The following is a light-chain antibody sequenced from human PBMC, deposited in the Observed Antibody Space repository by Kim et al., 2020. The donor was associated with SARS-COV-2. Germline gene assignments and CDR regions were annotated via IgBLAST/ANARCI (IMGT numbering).Light chain of an antibody. V-gene: IGKV3-15*01. CDR1: QSVSNN. CDR3: QQYNNWPET. CDR2: GAS. J-gene: IGKJ1*01. Sequence: VSPGERATRSCKASQSVSNNLAWYQQKPGQAPRLLIYGASTRATGIPARFSGSGSGTEFTLTISSLQSEDFAVYYCQQYNNWPETFGQGTKVEIK.